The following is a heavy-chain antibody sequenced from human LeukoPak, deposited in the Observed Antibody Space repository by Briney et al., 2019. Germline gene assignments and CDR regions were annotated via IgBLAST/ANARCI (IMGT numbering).Heavy chain of an antibody. J-gene: IGHJ4*01. CDR2: ISAYNGNT. CDR3: AGHTSGSYFRYFDY. Sequence: ASVNVSCKASGYTFTSYGISWVRQAPGQGLEWMGWISAYNGNTNYAQKLQGRVTMTTDTSTSTAYMELRSLRSDDTAVYYCAGHTSGSYFRYFDYWGQGTLVTVSS. D-gene: IGHD1-26*01. V-gene: IGHV1-18*01. CDR1: GYTFTSYG.